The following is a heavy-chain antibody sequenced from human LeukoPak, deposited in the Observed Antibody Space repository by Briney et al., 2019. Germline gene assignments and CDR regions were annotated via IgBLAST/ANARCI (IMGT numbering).Heavy chain of an antibody. Sequence: SETLSLTCTVSGGSISSYYWGWIRQPPGKGLEWIGSIYHSGSTYYNPSLKSRVTISVDTSKNQFSLKLSSVTAADTAVYYCARQTEYYFDYWGQGTLVTVSS. CDR1: GGSISSYY. CDR2: IYHSGST. V-gene: IGHV4-38-2*02. CDR3: ARQTEYYFDY. J-gene: IGHJ4*02.